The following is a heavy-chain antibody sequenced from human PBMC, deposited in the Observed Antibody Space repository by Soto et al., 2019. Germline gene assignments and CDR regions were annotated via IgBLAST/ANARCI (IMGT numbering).Heavy chain of an antibody. J-gene: IGHJ5*02. D-gene: IGHD6-19*01. CDR1: GYTFTSYG. CDR2: ISAYNGNT. CDR3: ARTLLAVAGAYNWFDP. Sequence: GASVKVSCKASGYTFTSYGSRWVRQAPGQGLEWMGWISAYNGNTNYAQKLQGRVTMTTDTSTSTAYMELRSLGSDDTAVYYCARTLLAVAGAYNWFDPWGQGTLVTVSS. V-gene: IGHV1-18*01.